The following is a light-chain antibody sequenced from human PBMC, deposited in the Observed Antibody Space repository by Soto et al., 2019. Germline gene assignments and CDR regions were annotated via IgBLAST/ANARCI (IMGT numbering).Light chain of an antibody. V-gene: IGKV1-5*03. CDR3: QHYNSYSEG. J-gene: IGKJ1*01. CDR1: QTISSW. Sequence: DVQITQSTPTLSGSVRERVTITCRASQTISSWLAWYQQKPGKAPKLLIYKASTLKSGVPSRFSGSGSGTEFTLTISSLQPDDFATYYCQHYNSYSEGFGQGTKVDIK. CDR2: KAS.